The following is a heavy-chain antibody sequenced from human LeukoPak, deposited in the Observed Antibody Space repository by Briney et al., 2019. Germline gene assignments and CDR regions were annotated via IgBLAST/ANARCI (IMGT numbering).Heavy chain of an antibody. V-gene: IGHV5-51*01. J-gene: IGHJ4*02. CDR3: VRQRNNNLDY. CDR2: IYPTDSDN. D-gene: IGHD1/OR15-1a*01. CDR1: GYTFTTYW. Sequence: GESLKISCKGSGYTFTTYWIGWVRSMPGKGLEWMWIIYPTDSDNRYRPSFQGQVTISADKSITTAYLQWSSLKASDTAMYYCVRQRNNNLDYWGQGTLVTVSS.